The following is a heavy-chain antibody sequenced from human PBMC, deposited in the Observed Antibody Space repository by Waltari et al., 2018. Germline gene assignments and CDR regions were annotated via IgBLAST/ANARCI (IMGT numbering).Heavy chain of an antibody. V-gene: IGHV4-39*07. CDR2: IYTRGST. CDR1: GGSISSSSYY. J-gene: IGHJ2*01. CDR3: ATGGGIYLDGYFDL. D-gene: IGHD5-12*01. Sequence: QLQLQESGPGLVKPSETLSLTCTVSGGSISSSSYYWGWIRQPPGKGLEWIGRIYTRGSTNHNPARKSRVTRSVDTTKNQLALKLSSVTAADTAVYYCATGGGIYLDGYFDLWGRGTLVTVSS.